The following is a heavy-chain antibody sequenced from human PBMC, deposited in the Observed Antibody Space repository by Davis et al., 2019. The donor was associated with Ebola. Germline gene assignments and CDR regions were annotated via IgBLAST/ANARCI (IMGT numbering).Heavy chain of an antibody. J-gene: IGHJ6*02. V-gene: IGHV3-30-3*01. Sequence: GGSLRLSCPASGFTFSSYAMHWVRQAPGKGLEWVAVISYDGSNKYYADSVKGRFTIPRDNSTNTLYLQMNSLRAEDTAVYYCARDSRATVTHLRYYYGMDVWGQGTTVTVSS. CDR1: GFTFSSYA. CDR3: ARDSRATVTHLRYYYGMDV. D-gene: IGHD4-11*01. CDR2: ISYDGSNK.